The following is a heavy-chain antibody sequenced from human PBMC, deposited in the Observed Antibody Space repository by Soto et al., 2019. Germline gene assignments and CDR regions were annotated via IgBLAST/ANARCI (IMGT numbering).Heavy chain of an antibody. J-gene: IGHJ6*02. CDR1: GFTFTSSA. D-gene: IGHD3-22*01. CDR3: AAEYYDSSGYVSYYGMDV. CDR2: IVVGSGNT. Sequence: SVKVSCKASGFTFTSSAVQWVRQARGQRLEWIGWIVVGSGNTNYAQKFQERVTITRDMSTSTAYMELSSLGSEDTAVYYCAAEYYDSSGYVSYYGMDVWGQGTTVTVSS. V-gene: IGHV1-58*01.